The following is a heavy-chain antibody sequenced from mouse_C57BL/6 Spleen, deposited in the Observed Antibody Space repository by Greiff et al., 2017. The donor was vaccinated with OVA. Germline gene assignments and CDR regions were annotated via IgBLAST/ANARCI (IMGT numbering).Heavy chain of an antibody. CDR1: GYTFTDYN. J-gene: IGHJ2*01. CDR2: INPNNGGT. D-gene: IGHD4-1*01. Sequence: EVKLQESGPELVKPGASVKIPCKASGYTFTDYNMDWVKQSHGKSLEWIGDINPNNGGTIYNQKFKGKATLTVDKSSSTAYMELRSLTSEDTAVYYCARTLTFFDYWGQGTTLTVSS. V-gene: IGHV1-18*01. CDR3: ARTLTFFDY.